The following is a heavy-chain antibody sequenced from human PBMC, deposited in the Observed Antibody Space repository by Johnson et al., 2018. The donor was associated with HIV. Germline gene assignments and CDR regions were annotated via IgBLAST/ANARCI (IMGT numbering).Heavy chain of an antibody. Sequence: VRLVESGGGLVQPGGSLRLSCAASGFTSSDYYMDWARQAPGKGLEWVGRSSNRANGYTTEYAASVKGRFTISRDDSKNSLYLQMNSLNTEDTAVYYCASGLAAARGAFDIWGQGTMVTVSS. CDR1: GFTSSDYY. CDR2: SSNRANGYTT. J-gene: IGHJ3*02. CDR3: ASGLAAARGAFDI. V-gene: IGHV3-72*01. D-gene: IGHD6-13*01.